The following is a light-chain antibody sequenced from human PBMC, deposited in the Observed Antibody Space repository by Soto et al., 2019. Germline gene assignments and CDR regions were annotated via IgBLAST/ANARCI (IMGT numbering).Light chain of an antibody. CDR3: QQSYGTPIT. CDR1: QSVSRY. J-gene: IGKJ5*01. CDR2: VAS. V-gene: IGKV1-39*01. Sequence: EIHMTKSPSSLSASVGDRVTITCRASQSVSRYLNWYQQKPGKAPNLLIYVASSLQSEVPSRFSGSGSGTDFTLTITSLQPEDFATYYCQQSYGTPITFGQGTRLEIK.